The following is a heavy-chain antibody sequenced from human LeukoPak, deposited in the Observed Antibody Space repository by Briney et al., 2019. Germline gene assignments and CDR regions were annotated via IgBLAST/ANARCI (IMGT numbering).Heavy chain of an antibody. CDR2: IYYTGIT. CDR3: AASSGVTLGRF. CDR1: GGSISSGTHY. J-gene: IGHJ4*02. V-gene: IGHV4-31*03. Sequence: SETLSLTCTVSGGSISSGTHYYNWIRQHPGKGQEWIGYIYYTGITSYNPSLKSRVTMSVDTSMNQVSLKVTSLTAADTAVYYCAASSGVTLGRFWGQGALVTVSS. D-gene: IGHD3-16*01.